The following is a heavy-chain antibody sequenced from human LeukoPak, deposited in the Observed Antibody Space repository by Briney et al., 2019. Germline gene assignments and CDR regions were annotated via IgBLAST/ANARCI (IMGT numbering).Heavy chain of an antibody. CDR1: GFSFSSSV. J-gene: IGHJ4*02. CDR3: AKALYYYDSSGFGY. CDR2: NSGSGLDT. V-gene: IGHV3-23*01. Sequence: PGGSLRLSCVASGFSFSSSVVSWVRQAPGKGLEWISANSGSGLDTAYAASVKGRFSISRDNSRNTLYLHMRSLRVEDTAIYYCAKALYYYDSSGFGYWGQGTLVTVSS. D-gene: IGHD3-22*01.